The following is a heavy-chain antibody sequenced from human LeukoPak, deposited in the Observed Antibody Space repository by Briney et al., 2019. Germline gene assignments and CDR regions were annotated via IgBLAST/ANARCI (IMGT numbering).Heavy chain of an antibody. D-gene: IGHD5-12*01. CDR2: IWYDGSNK. V-gene: IGHV3-33*01. CDR1: GFTFSSYG. J-gene: IGHJ5*02. CDR3: ARGPRGRVVAVNWFDP. Sequence: AGRSLRLSCAASGFTFSSYGMHWVRQAPGKGLEWVAVIWYDGSNKYYADSVKGRFTISRDNSKNTLYLQMNSLRAEDTAVYYCARGPRGRVVAVNWFDPWGQGTLVTVSS.